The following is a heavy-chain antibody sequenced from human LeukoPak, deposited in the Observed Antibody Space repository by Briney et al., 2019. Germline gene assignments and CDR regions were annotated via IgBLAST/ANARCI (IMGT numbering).Heavy chain of an antibody. CDR3: ARDPSDSSGWYGSFGD. Sequence: GSLRLSCAASGFTFSSYWMSWVRQPPGKGLEWIGEIYHSGSTNYNPSLKSRVTMSVDKSKNQFSLKLSSVTAADTAVYYCARDPSDSSGWYGSFGDWGQGTLVTVSS. CDR1: GFTFSSYW. V-gene: IGHV4-4*02. D-gene: IGHD6-19*01. CDR2: IYHSGST. J-gene: IGHJ4*02.